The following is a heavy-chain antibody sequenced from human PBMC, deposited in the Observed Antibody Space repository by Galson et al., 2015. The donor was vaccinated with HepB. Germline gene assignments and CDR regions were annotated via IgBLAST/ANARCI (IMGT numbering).Heavy chain of an antibody. CDR1: AYIFTNSW. Sequence: QSGAEVKKPGESLRISCQGSAYIFTNSWITWVRQVPGKGLEWMGRIDPSDSYSNYNPTFEGHVIISANKSITTTFLQWDSLKASDTAMYYCARLSYWPLTPTAIAKEDYWGQGTLVTVSS. J-gene: IGHJ4*02. V-gene: IGHV5-10-1*01. CDR2: IDPSDSYS. CDR3: ARLSYWPLTPTAIAKEDY. D-gene: IGHD2-21*01.